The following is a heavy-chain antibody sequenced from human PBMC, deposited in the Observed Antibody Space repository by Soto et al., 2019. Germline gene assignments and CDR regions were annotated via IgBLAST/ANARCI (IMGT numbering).Heavy chain of an antibody. CDR3: TTDHRQITIFGVVIDGYYFDY. Sequence: GGSLRLSCAASGFTFSNAWMSWVRQAPGKGLEWVGRIKSKTDGGTTDYAAPVKGRFTISRDDSKNTLYLQMNSLKTEDTAVYYCTTDHRQITIFGVVIDGYYFDYWGQGTLVTVSS. CDR1: GFTFSNAW. D-gene: IGHD3-3*01. V-gene: IGHV3-15*01. J-gene: IGHJ4*02. CDR2: IKSKTDGGTT.